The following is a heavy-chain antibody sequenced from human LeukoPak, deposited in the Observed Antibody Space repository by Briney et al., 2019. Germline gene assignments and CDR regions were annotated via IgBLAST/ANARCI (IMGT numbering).Heavy chain of an antibody. CDR1: GGSITSSSYY. V-gene: IGHV4-39*07. CDR3: TREYGFMTTVFHAFDI. Sequence: KSSETLSLTCTVSGGSITSSSYYWGWIRQPPGKGLEWIGSVYYSGNTYYNSSLKSRVTISVDTSKNQFSLKLSSVTAADTAIYYCTREYGFMTTVFHAFDIWGQGTMVTVSS. D-gene: IGHD4-17*01. CDR2: VYYSGNT. J-gene: IGHJ3*02.